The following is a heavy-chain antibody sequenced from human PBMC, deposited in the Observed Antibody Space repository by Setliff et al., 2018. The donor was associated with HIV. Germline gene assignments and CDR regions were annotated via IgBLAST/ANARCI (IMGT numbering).Heavy chain of an antibody. CDR3: ARDSEGFDYYGSGSYSWFDP. CDR1: GGSCSGYY. J-gene: IGHJ5*02. V-gene: IGHV4-34*01. D-gene: IGHD3-10*01. Sequence: SETLSLTCAVYGGSCSGYYWSWIRQPPGKGLEWIGEINHSGSTNYNPSLKSRVTISVDTSKNPFSLKLSSVTAANTAVYYCARDSEGFDYYGSGSYSWFDPWGQGTLVTVSS. CDR2: INHSGST.